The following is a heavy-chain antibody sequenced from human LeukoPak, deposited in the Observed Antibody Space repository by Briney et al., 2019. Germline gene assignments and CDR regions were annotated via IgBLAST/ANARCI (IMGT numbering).Heavy chain of an antibody. V-gene: IGHV3-49*04. CDR3: TRDWHGFDY. J-gene: IGHJ4*02. CDR1: GFTFSSYG. Sequence: GGSLRLSCAASGFTFSSYGMHWVRQAPGKGLEWVGFIRSKAYGGTTEYAASVKGRFTISRDDSKSIAYLQMNSLKTEDTAVYYCTRDWHGFDYWGQGTLVTVSS. CDR2: IRSKAYGGTT.